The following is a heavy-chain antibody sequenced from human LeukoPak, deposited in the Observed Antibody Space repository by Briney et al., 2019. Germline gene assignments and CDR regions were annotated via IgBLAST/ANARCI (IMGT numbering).Heavy chain of an antibody. J-gene: IGHJ4*02. V-gene: IGHV3-30*03. CDR2: ISYDGSNK. Sequence: GGSLRLSCAASGFTFSSYGMSWVRQAPGKGLEWVAVISYDGSNKYYADSVKGRFTISRDNSKNTLYLQMNSLRAEDTAVYYCASDYYDFWSGYHNYFDYWGQGTLVTVSS. CDR3: ASDYYDFWSGYHNYFDY. CDR1: GFTFSSYG. D-gene: IGHD3-3*01.